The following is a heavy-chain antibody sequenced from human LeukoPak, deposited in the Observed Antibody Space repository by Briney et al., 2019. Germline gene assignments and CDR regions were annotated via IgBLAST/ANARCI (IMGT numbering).Heavy chain of an antibody. Sequence: SETLSLTCAVYGGSFSGYYWSWIRQPPGKGLEWIGEINHSGSTNYNPSLKSRVTISVDTSKNQFSLKLSSVTAADTAVYYCARGSSPAARPRYCYYYMDVWGKGTTVTVSS. CDR1: GGSFSGYY. CDR2: INHSGST. V-gene: IGHV4-34*01. CDR3: ARGSSPAARPRYCYYYMDV. D-gene: IGHD6-6*01. J-gene: IGHJ6*03.